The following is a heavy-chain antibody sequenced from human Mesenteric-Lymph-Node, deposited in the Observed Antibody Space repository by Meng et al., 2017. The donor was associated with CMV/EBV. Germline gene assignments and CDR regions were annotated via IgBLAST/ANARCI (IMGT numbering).Heavy chain of an antibody. CDR1: GGSFSGYY. CDR2: IHYSGTT. D-gene: IGHD4-23*01. J-gene: IGHJ6*02. CDR3: TRDPSYGGYDYYYGMDV. V-gene: IGHV4-34*01. Sequence: GSLRLSCAVNGGSFSGYYWTWIRQPPGKGLEWIGEIHYSGTTNYNASLKSRVTISVDTSKNQFSLMLSSVTAADTAVYYCTRDPSYGGYDYYYGMDVWGQGTTVTVSS.